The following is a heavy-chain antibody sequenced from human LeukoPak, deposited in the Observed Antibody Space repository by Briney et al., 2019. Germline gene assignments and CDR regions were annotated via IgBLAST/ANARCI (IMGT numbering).Heavy chain of an antibody. CDR2: TKQDASDS. J-gene: IGHJ6*02. D-gene: IGHD6-25*01. V-gene: IGHV3-7*01. Sequence: GGSLRLSCAASGCPFSGYWMTWVRQAPGKGLRWVSSTKQDASDSRHVDSVKGRFTISRDNAKNSLFLQMNNLRPGDTAVYYCAKNRAASGRVDHRLSGMDEWGQGTTVTVSS. CDR1: GCPFSGYW. CDR3: AKNRAASGRVDHRLSGMDE.